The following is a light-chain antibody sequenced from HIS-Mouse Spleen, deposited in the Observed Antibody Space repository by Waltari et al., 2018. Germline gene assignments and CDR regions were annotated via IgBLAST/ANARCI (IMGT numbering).Light chain of an antibody. CDR2: EGS. CDR3: CSYAGSSTWV. V-gene: IGLV2-23*01. J-gene: IGLJ3*02. CDR1: SSDVGSYNL. Sequence: QSALTQPASVSGSPGQSITISCTGTSSDVGSYNLVSWYQQHPGKAPKLMIYEGSKRASGVSNRFSGSKSGNTASLTISGLQADDEADYYCCSYAGSSTWVFGGGTKLTVL.